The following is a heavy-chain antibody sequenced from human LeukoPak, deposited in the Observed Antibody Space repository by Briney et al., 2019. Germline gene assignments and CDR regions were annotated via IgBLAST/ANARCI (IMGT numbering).Heavy chain of an antibody. Sequence: PSETLSLTCTVSGGSISSGSYYWSWIRQPAWKGLEWIGRIYTSGSTNYNPSLKSRVTISVDTSKNQFSLKLSSVTAADTTVYYCASEVLAVAAALGFDYYYYMDVWGKGTTVTVSS. J-gene: IGHJ6*03. CDR2: IYTSGST. CDR1: GGSISSGSYY. CDR3: ASEVLAVAAALGFDYYYYMDV. D-gene: IGHD6-19*01. V-gene: IGHV4-61*02.